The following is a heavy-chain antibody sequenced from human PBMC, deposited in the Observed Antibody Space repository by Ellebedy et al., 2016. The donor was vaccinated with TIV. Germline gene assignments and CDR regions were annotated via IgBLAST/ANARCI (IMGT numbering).Heavy chain of an antibody. CDR1: GASITSGDYR. J-gene: IGHJ5*02. V-gene: IGHV4-31*03. D-gene: IGHD3-16*01. CDR3: ARVFGLPESFGWFDP. Sequence: MPSETLSLTCTVSGASITSGDYRWTWIRHQPGKGLEWIGYNSYSVSINQNPPLKSRVIISLDTSKNQFSLNLSSVTAADTAVYYCARVFGLPESFGWFDPWGQGRLVTVSS. CDR2: NSYSVSI.